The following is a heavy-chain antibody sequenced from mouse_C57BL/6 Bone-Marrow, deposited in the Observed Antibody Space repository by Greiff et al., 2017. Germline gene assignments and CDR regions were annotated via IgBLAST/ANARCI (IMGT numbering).Heavy chain of an antibody. Sequence: VQLQQPGAELVRPGTSVKLSCKASGYTFTSYWMHWVKQRPGQGLEWIGVIDPSDSYTNYNQKFKGKATLTVDTSSSTAYMQLSSLTSEDSAVYYCARSVMYYGSSEGYFDVWGTGTTVTVSS. CDR1: GYTFTSYW. V-gene: IGHV1-59*01. D-gene: IGHD1-1*01. J-gene: IGHJ1*03. CDR2: IDPSDSYT. CDR3: ARSVMYYGSSEGYFDV.